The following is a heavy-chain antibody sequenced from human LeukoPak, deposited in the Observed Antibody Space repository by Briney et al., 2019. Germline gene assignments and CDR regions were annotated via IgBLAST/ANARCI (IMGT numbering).Heavy chain of an antibody. CDR3: ASRNDILTGYVFDF. CDR2: IYYSGST. Sequence: PSETLSLTCTVSGGSVSSSIYYWGWIRQPPGKGLEWIGSIYYSGSTSYNPSLKSRATISVDTSKNQFSLKLTSVTAADTAVYYCASRNDILTGYVFDFWGQGTLVTVSS. V-gene: IGHV4-39*01. J-gene: IGHJ4*02. CDR1: GGSVSSSIYY. D-gene: IGHD3-9*01.